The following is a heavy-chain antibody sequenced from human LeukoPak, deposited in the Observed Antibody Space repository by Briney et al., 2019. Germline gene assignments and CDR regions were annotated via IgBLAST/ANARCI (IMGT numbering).Heavy chain of an antibody. CDR2: IYSGGST. CDR3: IYGYTLDF. CDR1: GFTISSNY. Sequence: GGSLRLSCAASGFTISSNYMNWVRQAPGKGLEWVSVIYSGGSTNYADSVKGRFTISRDNSKNTLFLQMNSLRAEDTAIYYCIYGYTLDFWGQGTLVTVSS. D-gene: IGHD5-18*01. J-gene: IGHJ4*02. V-gene: IGHV3-53*01.